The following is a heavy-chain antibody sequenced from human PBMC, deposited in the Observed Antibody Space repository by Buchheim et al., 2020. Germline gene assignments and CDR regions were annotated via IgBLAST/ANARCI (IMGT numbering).Heavy chain of an antibody. J-gene: IGHJ6*02. Sequence: EVQLLESGGGLVQPGGSLRLSCAASGFTFSSYSMNWVRQAPGKGLEWVSYISSSSSTIYYADSVKGRFTISRDNAKNSLYLQMNSLRAEDTAVYYCARAPAAKRGYYYGMDVWGQGTT. V-gene: IGHV3-48*01. CDR1: GFTFSSYS. D-gene: IGHD2-2*01. CDR2: ISSSSSTI. CDR3: ARAPAAKRGYYYGMDV.